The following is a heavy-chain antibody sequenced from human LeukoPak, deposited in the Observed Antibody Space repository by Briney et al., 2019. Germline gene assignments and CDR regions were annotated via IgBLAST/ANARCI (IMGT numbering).Heavy chain of an antibody. CDR3: ARETHYYDSSGYYSNWFDP. J-gene: IGHJ5*02. V-gene: IGHV4-30-4*01. Sequence: PSETLSLTCTVSGGSISSGDYYWSWIRQPPGKGLEWIGYIYYSGSTYYNPSLKSRVTISVDTSKNQFSLKLSPVTAADTAVYYCARETHYYDSSGYYSNWFDPWGQGTLVTVSS. D-gene: IGHD3-22*01. CDR1: GGSISSGDYY. CDR2: IYYSGST.